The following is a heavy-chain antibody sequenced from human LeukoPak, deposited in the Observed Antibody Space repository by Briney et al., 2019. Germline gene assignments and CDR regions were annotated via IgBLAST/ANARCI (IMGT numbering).Heavy chain of an antibody. CDR3: ARDGTTSGSYDPWGDY. Sequence: ASVKVSCKASGYTFTSYYMYWVRQAPGQGLEWMGIINPSGGSTSYAQKFQGRVTMTRDTSTSTVYMELSSLRSEDTAVYYCARDGTTSGSYDPWGDYWGQGTLVTVSS. D-gene: IGHD1-26*01. J-gene: IGHJ4*02. CDR2: INPSGGST. V-gene: IGHV1-46*01. CDR1: GYTFTSYY.